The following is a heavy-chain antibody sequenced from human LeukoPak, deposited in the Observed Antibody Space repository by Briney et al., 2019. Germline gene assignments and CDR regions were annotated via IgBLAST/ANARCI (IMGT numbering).Heavy chain of an antibody. CDR1: GFTFSSYW. V-gene: IGHV3-7*01. Sequence: GGSLRLSCAASGFTFSSYWMSWVRQAPGKGLEWVANIKQDGSEKYYVDSVKGRFTISRDNAKSSLYLQMNSLRAEDTAVYYCARRQGSYFDSSGYYNGWGQGTLVTVSS. CDR2: IKQDGSEK. CDR3: ARRQGSYFDSSGYYNG. J-gene: IGHJ4*02. D-gene: IGHD3-22*01.